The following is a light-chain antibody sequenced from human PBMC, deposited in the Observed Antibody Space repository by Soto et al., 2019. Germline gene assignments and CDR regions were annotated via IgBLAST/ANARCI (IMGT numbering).Light chain of an antibody. CDR2: DIF. J-gene: IGKJ4*01. V-gene: IGKV3D-15*01. Sequence: DIVLTQSPGSLSLSPGERATLSCRASQSVGAYLAWYQQKPGQAPRLVIYDIFTRATGVPTRISGSGSGTEFTLTISSLQSEDFAVYYCQQYNSWPLTFRGGTKVDIK. CDR1: QSVGAY. CDR3: QQYNSWPLT.